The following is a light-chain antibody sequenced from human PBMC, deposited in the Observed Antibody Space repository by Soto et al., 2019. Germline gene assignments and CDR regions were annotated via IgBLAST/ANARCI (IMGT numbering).Light chain of an antibody. CDR2: RAS. CDR1: QSISTW. J-gene: IGKJ1*01. Sequence: DIQMTQSPSTLSAYVGDRVSITCRASQSISTWLAWYQQKPGKAPKLLIYRASNLESGVPSRFNGSGSGTEFTLTISSLRPDDFATYFCQQFNTYSWTFGQGTRVEVK. V-gene: IGKV1-5*03. CDR3: QQFNTYSWT.